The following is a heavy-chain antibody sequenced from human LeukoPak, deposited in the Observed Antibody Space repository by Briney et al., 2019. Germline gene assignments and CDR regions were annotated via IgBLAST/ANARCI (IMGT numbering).Heavy chain of an antibody. D-gene: IGHD3-9*01. CDR2: ISHTEGT. V-gene: IGHV4-34*01. J-gene: IGHJ4*02. CDR3: ARIRCGHSGSVCYNH. Sequence: SETLSLTCTVPDGSISNYFWSWIRQSPGKGLEWIGEISHTEGTRYNPSLESRVTMSVGTSENQLSLKLIFVTAADTAVYYCARIRCGHSGSVCYNHWGLGTLVTVSS. CDR1: DGSISNYF.